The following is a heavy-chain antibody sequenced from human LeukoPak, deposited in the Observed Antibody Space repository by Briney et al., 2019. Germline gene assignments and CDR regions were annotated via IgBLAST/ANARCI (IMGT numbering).Heavy chain of an antibody. V-gene: IGHV1-69*01. Sequence: SLIVSSKASGGTFTSYAISWVRQAPGQGLEWMGGIIPIFGTANYAQKFQGRVTITADESTSTAYMELSSLRSEDTAVYYCASITKPDPTVRGVITGPFDPWGQGTLVTVSS. CDR2: IIPIFGTA. CDR1: GGTFTSYA. CDR3: ASITKPDPTVRGVITGPFDP. J-gene: IGHJ5*02. D-gene: IGHD3-10*01.